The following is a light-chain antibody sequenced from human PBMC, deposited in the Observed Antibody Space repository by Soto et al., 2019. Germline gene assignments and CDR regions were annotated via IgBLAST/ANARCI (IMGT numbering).Light chain of an antibody. CDR3: QQYGSSQS. J-gene: IGKJ1*01. CDR1: QSVSSNY. CDR2: GAS. Sequence: EIVLTQSPGTLSLSPGERATLSCRASQSVSSNYLAWYQQKLGQAPRLLIYGASSRATGIPDRFSGSGSGTDFTLTLSRLEPEDFAVYYCQQYGSSQSFGQGTKVEIK. V-gene: IGKV3-20*01.